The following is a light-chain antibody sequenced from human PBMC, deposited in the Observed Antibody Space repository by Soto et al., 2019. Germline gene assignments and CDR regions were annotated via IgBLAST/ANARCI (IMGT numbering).Light chain of an antibody. V-gene: IGLV7-46*01. J-gene: IGLJ1*01. Sequence: QAVVTQEPSLTVSPGGTVTLTCGSSTGAVTSGHYPYWFQQKPGQAPRILIYDTSNKHSWTPARFSGSLLGGKAALTLSGAQPEDEAEYYCFLSYSGARRVFGTGTKLTVL. CDR2: DTS. CDR3: FLSYSGARRV. CDR1: TGAVTSGHY.